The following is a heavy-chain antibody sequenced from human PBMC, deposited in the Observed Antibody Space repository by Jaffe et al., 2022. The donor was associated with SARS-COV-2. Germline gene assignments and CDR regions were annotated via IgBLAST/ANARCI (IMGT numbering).Heavy chain of an antibody. V-gene: IGHV3-21*01. D-gene: IGHD2-21*02. J-gene: IGHJ4*02. CDR3: ARGGMALRGGDLSWRIFDY. CDR1: GFTFSSYS. Sequence: EVQLVESGGGLVKPGGSLRLSCAASGFTFSSYSMNWVRQAPGKGLEWVSSISSSSSYIYYADSVKGRFTISRDNAKNSLYLQMNSLRAEDTAVYYCARGGMALRGGDLSWRIFDYWGQGTLVTVSS. CDR2: ISSSSSYI.